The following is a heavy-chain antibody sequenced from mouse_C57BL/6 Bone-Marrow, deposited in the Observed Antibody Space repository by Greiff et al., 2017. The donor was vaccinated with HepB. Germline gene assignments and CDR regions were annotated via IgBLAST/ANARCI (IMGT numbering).Heavy chain of an antibody. CDR2: ISSGSSTI. Sequence: EVHLVESGGGLVKPGGSLKLSCAASGFTFSDYGMHWVRQAPEKGLEWVAYISSGSSTIYYADTVKGRFTISRDNAKNTLFLQMTSLRSEDTAMYYCARRFITTVVEDAMDYWGQGTSVTVSS. V-gene: IGHV5-17*01. CDR1: GFTFSDYG. J-gene: IGHJ4*01. CDR3: ARRFITTVVEDAMDY. D-gene: IGHD1-1*01.